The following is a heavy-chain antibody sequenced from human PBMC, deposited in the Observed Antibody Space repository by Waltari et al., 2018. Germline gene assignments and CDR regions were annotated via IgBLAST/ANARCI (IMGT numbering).Heavy chain of an antibody. D-gene: IGHD6-13*01. J-gene: IGHJ4*02. V-gene: IGHV3-48*03. CDR3: ARDKADSSSWYEYYFDY. CDR1: GFTFSSYE. CDR2: IRSSGMTI. Sequence: EVQLVESGGGLVQPGGSLRLSCAASGFTFSSYEMNWVRQAPGKGLEWVSYIRSSGMTIYYAGSVKCRFTMSRDNAKNSLYLQMNSLRAEDTAVYYCARDKADSSSWYEYYFDYWGQGTLVTVSS.